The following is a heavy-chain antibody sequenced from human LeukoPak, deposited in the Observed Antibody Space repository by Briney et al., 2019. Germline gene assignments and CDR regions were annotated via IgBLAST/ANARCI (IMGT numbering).Heavy chain of an antibody. CDR2: ISSSSSTI. CDR1: GFTFSSYS. V-gene: IGHV3-48*04. Sequence: GGSLRLSCAASGFTFSSYSMSWVRQAPGKGLEWVSYISSSSSTIYYADSVKGRFTISRDNAKNSLYLQMNSLRAEDTAVYYCARGVAAAGSYWGQGTLVTVSS. CDR3: ARGVAAAGSY. J-gene: IGHJ4*02. D-gene: IGHD6-13*01.